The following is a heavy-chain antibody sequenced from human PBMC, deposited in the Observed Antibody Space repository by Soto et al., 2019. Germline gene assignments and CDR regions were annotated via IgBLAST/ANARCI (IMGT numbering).Heavy chain of an antibody. Sequence: QVQLVQSGAEVKKPGASVKVSCKASGYTFTSYDINWVRQATGQGLEWMGWMNPNSGNTGYAQKFQGRVTMTRNTSISTAYMERRSLRSEETAGCYCARENGDAMLVWGQRALVTASS. CDR3: ARENGDAMLV. CDR2: MNPNSGNT. CDR1: GYTFTSYD. V-gene: IGHV1-8*01. J-gene: IGHJ4*02. D-gene: IGHD6-13*01.